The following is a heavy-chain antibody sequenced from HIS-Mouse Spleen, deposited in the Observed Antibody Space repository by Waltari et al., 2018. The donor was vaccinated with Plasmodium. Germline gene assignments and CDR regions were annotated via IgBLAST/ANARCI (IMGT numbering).Heavy chain of an antibody. CDR1: GGSFSGYY. V-gene: IGHV4-34*01. Sequence: QVQLQQWGAGLLKPSETLSLTCAVYGGSFSGYYWSWIRQPPGKGREWIGEINHSGSNNYNPFLKSRVTISVDTSKNQFSRKLSSVTAADTAVYYCARGPGYSSGWYYFDYWGQGTLVTVSS. J-gene: IGHJ4*02. CDR2: INHSGSN. D-gene: IGHD6-19*01. CDR3: ARGPGYSSGWYYFDY.